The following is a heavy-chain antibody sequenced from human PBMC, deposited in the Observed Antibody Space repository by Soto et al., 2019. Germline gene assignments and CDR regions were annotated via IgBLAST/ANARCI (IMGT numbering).Heavy chain of an antibody. V-gene: IGHV3-30-3*01. CDR1: GFTFSSYA. J-gene: IGHJ3*02. Sequence: GGSLRLSCAASGFTFSSYAMHWVRQAPGKGLEWVAVISYDGSNKYYADSVKGRFTISRDNSKNTLYLQMNSLRAEDTAVYYCRREGWVYYYDSSGYYDAFDIWGQGTMVTVSS. CDR3: RREGWVYYYDSSGYYDAFDI. CDR2: ISYDGSNK. D-gene: IGHD3-22*01.